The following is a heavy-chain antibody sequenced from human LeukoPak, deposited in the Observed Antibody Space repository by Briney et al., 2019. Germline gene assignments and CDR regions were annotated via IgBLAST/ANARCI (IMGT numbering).Heavy chain of an antibody. Sequence: PGGSLRLSCAASGFTFSSYGMHWVRQAPGKGLEWVAVIWYDGSNKYYADSVKGRFTISRDSSKNTLYLQMNSLRAEDTAVYYCARSGSYYSFDYWGQGTLVTVSS. J-gene: IGHJ4*02. CDR2: IWYDGSNK. CDR3: ARSGSYYSFDY. D-gene: IGHD1-26*01. V-gene: IGHV3-33*01. CDR1: GFTFSSYG.